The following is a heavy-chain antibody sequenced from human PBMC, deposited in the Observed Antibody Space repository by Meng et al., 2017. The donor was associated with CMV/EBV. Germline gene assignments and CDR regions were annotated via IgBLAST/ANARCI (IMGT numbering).Heavy chain of an antibody. Sequence: LTRAASGFTFSSHWMHWVRQAPGKGLVWVSRINSDGSSTSYADSVKGRFTISRDNAKNTLYLQMNSLRAEDTAVYYCARDLRGGRWKGGMDVWGQGTTVTVSS. CDR3: ARDLRGGRWKGGMDV. CDR2: INSDGSST. J-gene: IGHJ6*02. V-gene: IGHV3-74*01. D-gene: IGHD5-24*01. CDR1: GFTFSSHW.